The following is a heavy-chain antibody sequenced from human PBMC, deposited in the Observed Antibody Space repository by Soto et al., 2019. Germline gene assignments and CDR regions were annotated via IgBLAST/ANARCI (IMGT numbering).Heavy chain of an antibody. V-gene: IGHV6-1*01. D-gene: IGHD4-17*01. Sequence: QTLSLTCAISGDSVSSNSAAWNWIRQSPSRGLEWLGRTYYRSKWYNDYAVSVKSRITINPDTSKNQFSLQLNSVTPEDTAVYYCARDTTVSTGTDDAFDIWGQGTMVTVSS. CDR1: GDSVSSNSAA. J-gene: IGHJ3*02. CDR2: TYYRSKWYN. CDR3: ARDTTVSTGTDDAFDI.